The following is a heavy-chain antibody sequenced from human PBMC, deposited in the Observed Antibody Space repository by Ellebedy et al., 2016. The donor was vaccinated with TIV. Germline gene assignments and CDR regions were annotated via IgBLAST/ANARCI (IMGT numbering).Heavy chain of an antibody. Sequence: GESLKISCAASGFTFSSYAMHWVRQAPGKGLEWVAVIWYDGSNKYYADSVKGRFTISRDNSKNTLYLQMNSLRVEDTAVYYCASRPNGDYHFLDYWGQGTLVTVSS. D-gene: IGHD4-17*01. CDR1: GFTFSSYA. J-gene: IGHJ4*02. V-gene: IGHV3-33*08. CDR3: ASRPNGDYHFLDY. CDR2: IWYDGSNK.